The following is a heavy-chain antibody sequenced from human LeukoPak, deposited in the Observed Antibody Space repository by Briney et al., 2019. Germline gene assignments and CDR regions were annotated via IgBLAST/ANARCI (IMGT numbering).Heavy chain of an antibody. V-gene: IGHV4-39*01. J-gene: IGHJ4*02. CDR2: IYYSGST. CDR1: GGSISSSSYY. CDR3: ARQHFFYGDYGGVLNN. D-gene: IGHD4-17*01. Sequence: SETLSLTCTVSGGSISSSSYYWGWIRQPPGKGLEWIGSIYYSGSTYYNPSLKSRVTISVDMSKNQFSLKLSSVTAADTAVYYCARQHFFYGDYGGVLNNWGQGTLVTVSS.